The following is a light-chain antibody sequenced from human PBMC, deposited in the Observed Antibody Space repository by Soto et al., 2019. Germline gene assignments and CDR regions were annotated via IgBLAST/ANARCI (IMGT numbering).Light chain of an antibody. CDR1: STDVGGDNY. CDR2: EVS. Sequence: QSVLTQPPSASGSPGQSVTISCTGTSTDVGGDNYVSWYQQHPGKAPKLMIYEVSKRPSGVPDRFSGSRSGNTASLTVSGLQAEDEADYFCSSVGSNNVVFGGGTQLTVL. J-gene: IGLJ2*01. V-gene: IGLV2-8*01. CDR3: SSVGSNNVV.